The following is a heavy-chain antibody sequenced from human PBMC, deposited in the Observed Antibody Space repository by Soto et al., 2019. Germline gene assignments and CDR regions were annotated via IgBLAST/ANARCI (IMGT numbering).Heavy chain of an antibody. D-gene: IGHD3-9*01. J-gene: IGHJ5*02. CDR1: GFTSSSHA. V-gene: IGHV3-33*08. CDR3: ARDRARYFDWLPNNWFDP. CDR2: IWYDGSNK. Sequence: GGSLRLSCTASGFTSSSHAMTWVRQAPGKGLEWVAVIWYDGSNKYYADSVKGRFTISRDNSKNTLYLQMNSLRAEDTAVYYCARDRARYFDWLPNNWFDPWGQGTLVTVSS.